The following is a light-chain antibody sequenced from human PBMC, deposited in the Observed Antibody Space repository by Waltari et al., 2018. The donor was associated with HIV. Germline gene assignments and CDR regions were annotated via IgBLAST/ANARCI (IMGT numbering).Light chain of an antibody. Sequence: EIVLTQSPATLSLSPGERATLSCRASQSVSSYLAWYQEKPGQAPRLLMYDASNSATGIPARFNGSGSGTDFTLNISSLEPEDLAVYSCQEHSSWPLTFGGGTKVEIK. CDR2: DAS. CDR1: QSVSSY. J-gene: IGKJ4*01. V-gene: IGKV3-11*01. CDR3: QEHSSWPLT.